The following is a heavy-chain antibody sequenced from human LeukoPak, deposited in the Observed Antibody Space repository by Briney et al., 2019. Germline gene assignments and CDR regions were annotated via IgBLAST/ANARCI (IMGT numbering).Heavy chain of an antibody. J-gene: IGHJ3*02. D-gene: IGHD3-16*02. CDR1: GGSFSGYY. V-gene: IGHV4-34*01. CDR3: ARGQYMITFGGVIARSAFDI. CDR2: INHNGST. Sequence: PSETLSLTCAVYGGSFSGYYWSWIRQPPGKGLEWVGEINHNGSTNYNPSLKSRVTISVATSKNQFSLKLSSVTAADTAVYYCARGQYMITFGGVIARSAFDIWGQGTMVTVSS.